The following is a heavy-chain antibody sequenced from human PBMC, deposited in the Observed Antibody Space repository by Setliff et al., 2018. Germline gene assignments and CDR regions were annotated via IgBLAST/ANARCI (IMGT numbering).Heavy chain of an antibody. Sequence: SETLSLTCIVSGESIDSVATGNHYWNWIRQPVGKGLEWIGPIFLTGSTDYDPSLKSRVTISVDTSKNQFSLKLSSVTAADTAVYYCARLGGTYDLTYYYDSSGYSDAFDIWGQGTMVTVSS. CDR3: ARLGGTYDLTYYYDSSGYSDAFDI. J-gene: IGHJ3*02. CDR1: GESIDSVATGNHY. CDR2: IFLTGST. V-gene: IGHV4-61*02. D-gene: IGHD3-22*01.